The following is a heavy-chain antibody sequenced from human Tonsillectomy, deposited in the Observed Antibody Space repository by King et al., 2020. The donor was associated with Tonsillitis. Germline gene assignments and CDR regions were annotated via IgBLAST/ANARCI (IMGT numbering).Heavy chain of an antibody. D-gene: IGHD3-16*01. Sequence: QLVQSGGGVVQPGRSLRLSCAASGFTFSSHGMHWVRQAPGKGLEWVAIIWYDGSNKYYADSVKGRFTISRDNSKNTVYLQMKSLRVEETAVYYCARDTKFGGVWWFDPWGQGTLVTVSS. CDR1: GFTFSSHG. CDR2: IWYDGSNK. CDR3: ARDTKFGGVWWFDP. V-gene: IGHV3-33*08. J-gene: IGHJ5*02.